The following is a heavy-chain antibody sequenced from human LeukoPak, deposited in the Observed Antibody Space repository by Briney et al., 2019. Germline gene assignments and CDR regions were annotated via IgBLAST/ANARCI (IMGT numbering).Heavy chain of an antibody. CDR2: IYSGGST. D-gene: IGHD5-18*01. J-gene: IGHJ6*02. V-gene: IGHV3-66*01. Sequence: GGSLRLSCAASGFTVSYNYMSWVRQAPGKGLEWVSVIYSGGSTNYADSVKGRFTISKDTSRNTLYLQMNTLRAEHTAVYYCARDGDAAMSVASGGMDVWGQGTTVTVSS. CDR1: GFTVSYNY. CDR3: ARDGDAAMSVASGGMDV.